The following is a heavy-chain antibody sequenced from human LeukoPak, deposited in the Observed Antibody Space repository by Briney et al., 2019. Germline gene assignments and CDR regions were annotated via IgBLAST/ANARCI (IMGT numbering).Heavy chain of an antibody. V-gene: IGHV4-4*07. CDR1: GGSISSYY. J-gene: IGHJ3*02. Sequence: PSETLSLTCTVSGGSISSYYWSWIRQPAGKGLEWIGRIYTSGSTNYNPSLKSRVTMSVDTSKNQFSLKLSSVTAADTAVYYCARPGYSYGKRGAFDIWSQGTMVTVSS. CDR3: ARPGYSYGKRGAFDI. CDR2: IYTSGST. D-gene: IGHD5-18*01.